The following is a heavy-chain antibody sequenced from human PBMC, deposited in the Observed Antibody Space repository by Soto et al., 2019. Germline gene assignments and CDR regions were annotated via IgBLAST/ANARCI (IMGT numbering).Heavy chain of an antibody. Sequence: SETLSLTCTVSGGSISSYYWSWIRRPPGKGLEWIGYIYYSGSTNYNPSLKSRVTISVDTSKNQFSLKLSSVTAADTAVYYCARDRGFDDFWSGYYTYYYYYGMDVWGQGTTVTVSS. D-gene: IGHD3-3*01. CDR1: GGSISSYY. CDR2: IYYSGST. V-gene: IGHV4-59*01. J-gene: IGHJ6*02. CDR3: ARDRGFDDFWSGYYTYYYYYGMDV.